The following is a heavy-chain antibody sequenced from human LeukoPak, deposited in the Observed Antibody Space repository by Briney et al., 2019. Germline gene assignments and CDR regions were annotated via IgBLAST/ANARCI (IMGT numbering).Heavy chain of an antibody. CDR3: AGQVVVTANFDY. V-gene: IGHV4-30-4*01. Sequence: PSETLSLTCTVSGGSISSGDYYWSWIRQPPRKGLEWIGYIYYSGSTYYNPSLKSRVTMSVDTSKNQFSLKLSSVTAADTAVYYCAGQVVVTANFDYWGQGTLVTVSS. CDR2: IYYSGST. J-gene: IGHJ4*02. CDR1: GGSISSGDYY. D-gene: IGHD2-21*02.